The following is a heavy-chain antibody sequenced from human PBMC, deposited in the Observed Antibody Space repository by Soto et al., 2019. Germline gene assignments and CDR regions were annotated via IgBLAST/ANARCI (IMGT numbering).Heavy chain of an antibody. J-gene: IGHJ4*02. CDR2: IYTSGST. Sequence: SETLSLTFTVSGGSISSYYWSWIRQPAGKGLEWIGRIYTSGSTNYNPSLKSRVTMSVDTSKNQFSLKLSSVTAAVTAVYYCVGTGYSRSAYYYCDYWGQGTLVSVS. D-gene: IGHD6-13*01. CDR3: VGTGYSRSAYYYCDY. V-gene: IGHV4-4*07. CDR1: GGSISSYY.